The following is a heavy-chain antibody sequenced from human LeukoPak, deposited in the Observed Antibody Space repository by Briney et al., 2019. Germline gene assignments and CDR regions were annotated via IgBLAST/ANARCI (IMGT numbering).Heavy chain of an antibody. CDR2: ISGSGGSS. Sequence: GGSLRLSCAASGFTFSSYAMSWVRQAPGKGLEWVPAISGSGGSSYYADSVKGRFTISRDNSKNTLYLQLSSLRAEDTAVYYCAKVLKGYCSGGSCALFDYWGQGTLVTVSS. D-gene: IGHD2-15*01. CDR3: AKVLKGYCSGGSCALFDY. V-gene: IGHV3-23*01. J-gene: IGHJ4*02. CDR1: GFTFSSYA.